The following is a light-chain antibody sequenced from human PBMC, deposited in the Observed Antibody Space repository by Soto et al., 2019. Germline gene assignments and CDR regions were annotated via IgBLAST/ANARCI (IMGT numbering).Light chain of an antibody. J-gene: IGKJ3*01. CDR1: QSVSSSY. V-gene: IGKV3-20*01. CDR3: QQYVSSLFT. Sequence: EIVLTQSPGTLSLSPGERATLSCRASQSVSSSYLAWYQQKPGQTPRLLIYAASSRATGIPDRFSGSGYGTDFTLTISRLEPEDFAVYYCQQYVSSLFTFGPGTKVDIK. CDR2: AAS.